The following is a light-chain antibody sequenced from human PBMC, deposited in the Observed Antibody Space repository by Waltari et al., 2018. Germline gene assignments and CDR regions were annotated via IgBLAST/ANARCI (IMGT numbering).Light chain of an antibody. Sequence: IVMTQSLLSLPVTPGEPSSISCRSSQSLLHSNGYNYLDWYLQKPGQSPQLLLYLGSNLAAVDPYRFSGSGSGTDFTLKISRVEAEDVGLYYCMQALQTPGLTFGGGTKVEIK. CDR1: QSLLHSNGYNY. V-gene: IGKV2-28*01. J-gene: IGKJ4*01. CDR3: MQALQTPGLT. CDR2: LGS.